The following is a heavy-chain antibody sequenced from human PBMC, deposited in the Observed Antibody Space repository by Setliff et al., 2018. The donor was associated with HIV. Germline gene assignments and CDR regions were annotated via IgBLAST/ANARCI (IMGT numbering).Heavy chain of an antibody. V-gene: IGHV1-2*06. D-gene: IGHD5-12*01. CDR2: INPKSGVA. CDR3: ARAHFLVAMTRNWFDP. J-gene: IGHJ5*02. Sequence: VSCKASGSTFTDFYIHWVRQAPGQGLEWIGRINPKSGVADYLKKFQGRVTMTTDTSTNTAHMELIRPRFDDTAVYYCARAHFLVAMTRNWFDPWGQGTLVTVSS. CDR1: GSTFTDFY.